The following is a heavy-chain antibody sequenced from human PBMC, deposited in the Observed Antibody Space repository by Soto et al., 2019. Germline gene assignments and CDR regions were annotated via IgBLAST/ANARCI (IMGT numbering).Heavy chain of an antibody. V-gene: IGHV3-66*01. CDR2: IYSGGST. J-gene: IGHJ4*02. CDR3: ARDLSPIVGFDY. CDR1: GFTVSSNY. Sequence: GGSLRLSCAASGFTVSSNYMSWVRQAPGKGLEWVSVIYSGGSTYYADSVKGRFTISRDNSKNTLYLQMNSLRAEDTAVYYCARDLSPIVGFDYWGQGTLVTVSS. D-gene: IGHD1-26*01.